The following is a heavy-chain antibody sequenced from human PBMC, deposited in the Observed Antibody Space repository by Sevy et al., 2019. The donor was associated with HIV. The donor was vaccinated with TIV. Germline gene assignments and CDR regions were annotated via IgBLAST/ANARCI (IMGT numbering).Heavy chain of an antibody. CDR3: ARVQGTTVVSQIDY. J-gene: IGHJ4*02. V-gene: IGHV3-21*01. CDR2: ISSSSSYI. Sequence: GGSLRLSCAASGFTFSSYSMNWVRQAPGKGLEWVSSISSSSSYIYYADSVKGRFTISRDNAKNSLYLQMISLRAEDTAVYYCARVQGTTVVSQIDYWGQGTLVTVSS. D-gene: IGHD4-17*01. CDR1: GFTFSSYS.